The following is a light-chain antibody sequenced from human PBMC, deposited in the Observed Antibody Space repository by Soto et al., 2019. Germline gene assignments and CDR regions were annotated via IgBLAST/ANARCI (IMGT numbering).Light chain of an antibody. Sequence: EMVMTQSPATLSVSPGERATLSCRASQSVSSNLAWYQQKPGQAPRLLIYGASTRATGIPARFSGSRSGTEFTLTISSLQSEDFAVYYCQQYNNWPLTFSGGTKVEIK. CDR2: GAS. CDR1: QSVSSN. V-gene: IGKV3-15*01. CDR3: QQYNNWPLT. J-gene: IGKJ4*01.